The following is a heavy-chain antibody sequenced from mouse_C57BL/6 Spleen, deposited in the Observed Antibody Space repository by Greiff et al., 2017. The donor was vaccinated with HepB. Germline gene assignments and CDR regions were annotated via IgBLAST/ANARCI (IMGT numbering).Heavy chain of an antibody. D-gene: IGHD1-1*01. V-gene: IGHV5-4*03. CDR3: ARVEDWYFDV. CDR1: GFTFSSYA. CDR2: ISDGGSYT. Sequence: DVMLVESGGGLVKPGGSLKLSCAASGFTFSSYAMSWVRQTPEKRLEWVATISDGGSYTYYPDNVKGRFPISRANAKNNLYLQMSHLKSEDTAMYYCARVEDWYFDVWGTGTTVTVSS. J-gene: IGHJ1*03.